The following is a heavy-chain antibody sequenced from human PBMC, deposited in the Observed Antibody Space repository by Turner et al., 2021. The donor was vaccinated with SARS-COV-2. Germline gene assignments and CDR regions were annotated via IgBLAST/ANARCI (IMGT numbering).Heavy chain of an antibody. CDR2: ISSRSSYI. V-gene: IGHV3-21*01. CDR1: GFSFDSYA. CDR3: ARDFDDFWSGYYGRAFDI. J-gene: IGHJ3*02. Sequence: EVQLLESGGGLVQPGGSLRLSCAASGFSFDSYAMTWVRQAPGKGLEWVSSISSRSSYIYYADSVKGRFTISRDNAKNSLYLQMDSLRAEDTAVYYCARDFDDFWSGYYGRAFDIWGQGTMVTVSS. D-gene: IGHD3-3*01.